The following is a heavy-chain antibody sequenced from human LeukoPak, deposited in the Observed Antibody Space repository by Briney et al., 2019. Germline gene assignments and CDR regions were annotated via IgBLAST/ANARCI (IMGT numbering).Heavy chain of an antibody. CDR2: IYHSGST. V-gene: IGHV4-4*02. J-gene: IGHJ5*02. CDR3: NVRGVTNVNA. Sequence: PSETLSLTCAVSGVSISSSNWWSWVRQPPGKGLEWIAEIYHSGSTNYNPSLKSRVTISVDKSKNQFSLKLSSVTAADTAVYYCNVRGVTNVNAWGQGTLVTVSS. CDR1: GVSISSSNW. D-gene: IGHD3-10*01.